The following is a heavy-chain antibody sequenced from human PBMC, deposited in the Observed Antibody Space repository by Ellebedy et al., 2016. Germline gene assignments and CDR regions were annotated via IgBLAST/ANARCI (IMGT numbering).Heavy chain of an antibody. D-gene: IGHD5-24*01. J-gene: IGHJ4*02. CDR2: INPNSGGT. CDR1: GDTFSSYA. Sequence: ASVKVSCKASGDTFSSYALSWVRQAPGQGLEWMGWINPNSGGTNYAQKFQGWVTMTWDTSISPAYMELSRLRSDDTAVYYCARDRSGGYNFDYWGQGTLVTVSS. V-gene: IGHV1-2*04. CDR3: ARDRSGGYNFDY.